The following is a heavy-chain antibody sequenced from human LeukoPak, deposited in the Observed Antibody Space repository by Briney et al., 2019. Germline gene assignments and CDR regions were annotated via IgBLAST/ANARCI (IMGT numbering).Heavy chain of an antibody. CDR3: ARHDLYYDSAVGFDP. Sequence: SETLSLTCTVSGGSISSSSYYWGWIRQPPGKGLEWIGSIYYSGSTYYNPSLKSRVTISVDTSKNQFSLKLSSVTAADTAVYYCARHDLYYDSAVGFDPWGQGTLVTVSS. J-gene: IGHJ5*02. D-gene: IGHD3-22*01. CDR1: GGSISSSSYY. CDR2: IYYSGST. V-gene: IGHV4-39*01.